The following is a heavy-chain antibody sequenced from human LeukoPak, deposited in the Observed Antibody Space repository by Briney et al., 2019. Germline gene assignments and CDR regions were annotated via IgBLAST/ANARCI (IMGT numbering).Heavy chain of an antibody. D-gene: IGHD3-22*01. CDR1: GGSISSYY. CDR3: ARDSYYYDTTGYHNWFDP. J-gene: IGHJ5*02. V-gene: IGHV4-4*07. Sequence: SETLSLTCTVSGGSISSYYWGWIRQPAGKGLEWIGRIYTSGNTNYNPSLKSRVTMSVDTSKNQFSLKLNSVTAADTAVYYCARDSYYYDTTGYHNWFDPWGQGTLVTVPS. CDR2: IYTSGNT.